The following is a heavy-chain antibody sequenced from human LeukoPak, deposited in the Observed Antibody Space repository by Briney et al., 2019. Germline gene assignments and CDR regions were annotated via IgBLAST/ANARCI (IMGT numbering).Heavy chain of an antibody. Sequence: GGSLRLSCAASGFTFSSYWMSWVRQAPGKGLEWAANIKQDGREKYYVDSVKGRFTISRDNAKNSLYLQMNSLRAEDTAVYYCARGGIAVAGTRENYYYYYMDVWGKGTTVTVSS. CDR3: ARGGIAVAGTRENYYYYYMDV. CDR1: GFTFSSYW. J-gene: IGHJ6*03. CDR2: IKQDGREK. V-gene: IGHV3-7*01. D-gene: IGHD6-19*01.